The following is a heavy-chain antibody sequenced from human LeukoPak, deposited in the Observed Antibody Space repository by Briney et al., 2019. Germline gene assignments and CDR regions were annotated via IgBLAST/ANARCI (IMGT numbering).Heavy chain of an antibody. CDR3: ARGRGSGHKENWFDP. V-gene: IGHV1-8*01. CDR1: GYTFTTYD. J-gene: IGHJ5*02. Sequence: ASVNVSCKASGYTFTTYDINWVRQATGQGVEGMGWMNPNSGNTGYAQKFQGRGTMTRNTSISTAYMELSSLRSEDTAVCYCARGRGSGHKENWFDPWGQGTLVTVSS. CDR2: MNPNSGNT. D-gene: IGHD6-19*01.